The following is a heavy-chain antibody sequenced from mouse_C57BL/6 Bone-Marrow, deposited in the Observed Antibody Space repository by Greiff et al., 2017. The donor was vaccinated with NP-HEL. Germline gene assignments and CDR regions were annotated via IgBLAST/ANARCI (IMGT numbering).Heavy chain of an antibody. CDR2: INPYNGGT. Sequence: EVQLQQSGPVLVKPGASVKMSCKASGYTFTDSYMNWVKQSHGKSLEWIGVINPYNGGTSYNQKFKGKATLTVDKSSSTAYMELNSLTSEDSAVYYCAKDWAAWFAYWGQGTLVTVSA. V-gene: IGHV1-19*01. CDR3: AKDWAAWFAY. D-gene: IGHD3-3*01. CDR1: GYTFTDSY. J-gene: IGHJ3*01.